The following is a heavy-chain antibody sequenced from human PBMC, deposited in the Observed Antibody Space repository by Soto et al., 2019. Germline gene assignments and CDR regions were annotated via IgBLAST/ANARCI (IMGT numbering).Heavy chain of an antibody. Sequence: EVQLVESGGDLVEPGGSLRLSYVTSGFMFSSAWMSWVRQAPGKGLEWVGRIKSKTDGGARDYAAPVNGRFSISRDDSKSTLYLQMNGLRAEDTALYYCVEGWNDFWGQGTLVTVSS. CDR3: VEGWNDF. J-gene: IGHJ4*02. CDR1: GFMFSSAW. CDR2: IKSKTDGGAR. V-gene: IGHV3-15*01. D-gene: IGHD1-1*01.